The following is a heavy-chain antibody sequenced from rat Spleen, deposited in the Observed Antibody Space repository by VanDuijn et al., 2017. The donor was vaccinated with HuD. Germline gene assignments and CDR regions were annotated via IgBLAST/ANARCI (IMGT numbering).Heavy chain of an antibody. CDR1: GFTFNNYW. V-gene: IGHV5-31*01. CDR2: ITHIGGTT. CDR3: ARPENYGGPFAY. D-gene: IGHD1-11*01. J-gene: IGHJ3*01. Sequence: EVQLVESGGGLVQPGRSLKLSCVASGFTFNNYWMTWIRQAPGKGLEWVASITHIGGTTYYPDSVKGRFTISRDNAKSTLYLQMDSLRSEDTATYYCARPENYGGPFAYWGQGTLVTVSS.